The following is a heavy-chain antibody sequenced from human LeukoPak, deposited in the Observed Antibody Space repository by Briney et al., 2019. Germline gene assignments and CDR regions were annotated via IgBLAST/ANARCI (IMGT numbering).Heavy chain of an antibody. CDR3: ARGGQLNWFDP. Sequence: PSETLSLTCTASGDSISSSYWSWIRQPPGKGLEWIGYISYSGSTSSNPSLRSRVTISVDTSKNQFSLRLTSVTAADTAMYYCARGGQLNWFDPWGQGTLVTVSS. D-gene: IGHD5-18*01. CDR1: GDSISSSY. V-gene: IGHV4-59*01. J-gene: IGHJ5*02. CDR2: ISYSGST.